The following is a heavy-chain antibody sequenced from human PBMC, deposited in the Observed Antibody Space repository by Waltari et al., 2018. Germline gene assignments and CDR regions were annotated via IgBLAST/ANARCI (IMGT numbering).Heavy chain of an antibody. Sequence: EVQLVESGGGLVQPGGSLRLSCAASGFSLSDYGMNWVRQAPGKGLEWLSFISSSGPTIHYADSVKGRFTVSRGNTKNSLSLQMNSLRAEDTAVYYCARVWGVTTSDFWGQGTLVTVSS. J-gene: IGHJ4*02. V-gene: IGHV3-48*03. CDR1: GFSLSDYG. CDR3: ARVWGVTTSDF. CDR2: ISSSGPTI. D-gene: IGHD4-17*01.